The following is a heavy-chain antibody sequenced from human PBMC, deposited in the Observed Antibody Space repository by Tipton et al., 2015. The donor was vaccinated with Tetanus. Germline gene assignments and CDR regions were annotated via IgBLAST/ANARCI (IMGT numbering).Heavy chain of an antibody. CDR3: ARASHFQWEQVRNDY. J-gene: IGHJ4*02. CDR1: GGSIRSYY. Sequence: TLSLTCTVSGGSIRSYYWSWIRQSAAMGLEWIGRISTSGSSDYNPSLKGRVTMSIDTSGNRFSRDLTSVTAADTAIYYCARASHFQWEQVRNDYWGQGLRVAVSS. V-gene: IGHV4-4*07. CDR2: ISTSGSS. D-gene: IGHD1-26*01.